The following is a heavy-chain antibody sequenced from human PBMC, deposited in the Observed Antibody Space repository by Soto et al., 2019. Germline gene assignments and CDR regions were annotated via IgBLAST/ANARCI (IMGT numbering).Heavy chain of an antibody. CDR1: GFTFTHYW. J-gene: IGHJ2*01. D-gene: IGHD6-13*01. CDR2: INLDGSDT. V-gene: IGHV3-74*01. CDR3: ASLTTLATYLDL. Sequence: EVQLVESGGGLVQPGGSLRLSCAAPGFTFTHYWIHWVRQIPGKGLVWVSHINLDGSDTNYADSVKGRFTISRDNAKDTVYLQMNSLRAEDTAVYYCASLTTLATYLDLWGRGTLVTVSS.